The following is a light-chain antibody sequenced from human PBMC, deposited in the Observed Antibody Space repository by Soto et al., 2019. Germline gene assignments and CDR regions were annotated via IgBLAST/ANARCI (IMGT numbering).Light chain of an antibody. CDR3: QQDNNWPPIT. J-gene: IGKJ5*01. CDR2: GAS. V-gene: IGKV3-15*01. Sequence: EIVMTQSPVTLSVSPGERVTLSCRASQSVSTNLAWYQQKPGQSPRLLIYGASTRATGIPARFSGSGSGTEFTLTISSLQSEDFAVYYCQQDNNWPPITFGQGTRLEIK. CDR1: QSVSTN.